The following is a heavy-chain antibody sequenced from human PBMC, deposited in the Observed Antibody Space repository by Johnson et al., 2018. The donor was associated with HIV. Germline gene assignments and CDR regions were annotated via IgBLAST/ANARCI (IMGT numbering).Heavy chain of an antibody. Sequence: VQLVESVGGLVQPGGSLRLSCAASGFTFSSYAMHWVRQAPGKGLEWVANIKQDGSEKYYADSVKGRFTISRDNSKNTLYLQMDSLRPEDTALYYCARDRGESEKEEWASDYYDFGRDYPGQDPRAVVGSFDIWGQGTRVTVS. CDR2: IKQDGSEK. CDR1: GFTFSSYA. D-gene: IGHD3-3*01. CDR3: ARDRGESEKEEWASDYYDFGRDYPGQDPRAVVGSFDI. V-gene: IGHV3-7*01. J-gene: IGHJ3*02.